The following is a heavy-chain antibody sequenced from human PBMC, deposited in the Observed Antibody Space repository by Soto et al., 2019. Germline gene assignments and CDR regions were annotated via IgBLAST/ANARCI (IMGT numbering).Heavy chain of an antibody. CDR1: GFTFSSYA. CDR2: ISYDGSNK. D-gene: IGHD1-26*01. CDR3: ARNVHGGSYIR. J-gene: IGHJ3*01. Sequence: QVQLVESGGGVVQPGRSLRLSCAASGFTFSSYAMHWVRQAPGKGLEWVAVISYDGSNKYYADSVKGRFTISRDNSKNTLYLHMNSLRAEDTAVYYCARNVHGGSYIRWGQGTMVPVSS. V-gene: IGHV3-30-3*01.